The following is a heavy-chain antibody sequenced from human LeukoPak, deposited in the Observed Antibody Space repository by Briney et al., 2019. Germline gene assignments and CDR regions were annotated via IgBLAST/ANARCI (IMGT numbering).Heavy chain of an antibody. CDR3: ARAGYCSNTSCCLDY. D-gene: IGHD2-2*01. CDR1: GFTGSSNY. V-gene: IGHV3-53*01. J-gene: IGHJ4*02. CDR2: IYSGSST. Sequence: GVSLRLSCAASGFTGSSNYMSWVRHAPGKGLEGGSVIYSGSSTYYADSVKGGFTISRDNSKNTLYLQMNSLRAEDTAVYYCARAGYCSNTSCCLDYWGQGTLVTVSS.